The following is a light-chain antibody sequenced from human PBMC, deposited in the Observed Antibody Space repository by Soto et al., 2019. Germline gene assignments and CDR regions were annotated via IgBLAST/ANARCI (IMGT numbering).Light chain of an antibody. J-gene: IGKJ3*01. CDR2: AAS. CDR1: QGISNN. Sequence: DIPMTQSPSSLSAPVGAGVNITCRACQGISNNLAWYQQQPGKVPKLLIYAASTLQSGVPSRFSGSGSGTDFTLTISSLQPEDVATYYCQKDDSAPLTFGPGTKVDIK. V-gene: IGKV1-27*01. CDR3: QKDDSAPLT.